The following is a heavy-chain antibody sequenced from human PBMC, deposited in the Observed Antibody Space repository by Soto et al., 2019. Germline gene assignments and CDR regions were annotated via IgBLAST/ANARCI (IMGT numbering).Heavy chain of an antibody. CDR1: GFTFGDYA. Sequence: GGSLRLSCTASGFTFGDYAMSWFRQAPGKGLEWVGFIRSKAYGGTTEYAASVKGRFTISRDDSKSIAYLQMNSLKTEDTAVYYCSVLEWFTATGYYYMDVWGKGTTVTVPS. J-gene: IGHJ6*03. V-gene: IGHV3-49*03. D-gene: IGHD3-3*01. CDR2: IRSKAYGGTT. CDR3: SVLEWFTATGYYYMDV.